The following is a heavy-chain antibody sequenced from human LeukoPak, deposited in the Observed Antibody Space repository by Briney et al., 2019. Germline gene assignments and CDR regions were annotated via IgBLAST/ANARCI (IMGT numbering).Heavy chain of an antibody. V-gene: IGHV4-4*07. J-gene: IGHJ6*03. D-gene: IGHD6-19*01. Sequence: SETLSLTCTVSGGSISSYYWSWIRQPAGKGLEWIGRIYTSGSTNYNPSLKSRVTMSVDTSKNQFSLKLSSVTAADTAVYYCARDGLGVAGGGAYYYYYMDVWGKGTTVTISS. CDR2: IYTSGST. CDR3: ARDGLGVAGGGAYYYYYMDV. CDR1: GGSISSYY.